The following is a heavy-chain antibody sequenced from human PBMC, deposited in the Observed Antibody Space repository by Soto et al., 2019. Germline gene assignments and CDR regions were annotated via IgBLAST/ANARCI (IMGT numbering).Heavy chain of an antibody. J-gene: IGHJ1*01. D-gene: IGHD2-15*01. V-gene: IGHV1-3*01. CDR2: INPDNGNT. Sequence: ASVKVSCKASGYTFTRYTMNWVRQAPGQRLEWMGWINPDNGNTKSSQRFQDRVIITRDTSASSAYMDLSSLRSEDTAVYYCAREENCSGGTCYSEYFHRWGQGTLVTVSS. CDR3: AREENCSGGTCYSEYFHR. CDR1: GYTFTRYT.